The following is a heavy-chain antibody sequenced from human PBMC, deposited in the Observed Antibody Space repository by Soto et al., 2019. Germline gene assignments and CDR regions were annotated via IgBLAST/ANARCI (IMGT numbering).Heavy chain of an antibody. CDR1: GYIFNKYG. CDR3: ARGRGVVIPAGTPDAFDV. Sequence: ASVKVSCKASGYIFNKYGFNWVRQAPRQGLEWMGRISAFNGYTNFAQKFQGRVTLTTDTSTNTAYMELSSLRSDDTAIYYCARGRGVVIPAGTPDAFDVWGQGTMVTVSS. V-gene: IGHV1-18*01. J-gene: IGHJ3*01. D-gene: IGHD2-21*01. CDR2: ISAFNGYT.